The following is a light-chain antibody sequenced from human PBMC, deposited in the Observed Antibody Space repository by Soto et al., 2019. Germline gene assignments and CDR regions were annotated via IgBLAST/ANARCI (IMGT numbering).Light chain of an antibody. CDR3: QQHNSASFT. CDR2: AAS. V-gene: IGKV1-27*01. CDR1: QGISNY. Sequence: DIQMTQSPSSLSASVGDRVTITCRASQGISNYLAWYQQKPGKVPKLLIYAASTLQAGVPSRFSGSGSGTDFTPNISSLQPEDVASYYCQQHNSASFTFGPGTKVDI. J-gene: IGKJ3*01.